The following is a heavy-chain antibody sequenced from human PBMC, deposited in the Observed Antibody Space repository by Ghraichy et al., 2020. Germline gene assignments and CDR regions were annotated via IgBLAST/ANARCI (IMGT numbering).Heavy chain of an antibody. CDR3: ARVEGWFRQDNWFDP. D-gene: IGHD3-10*01. CDR2: ISAYNGNT. V-gene: IGHV1-18*04. Sequence: ASVKVSCKASGYTFTSYGISWVRQAPGQGLEWMGWISAYNGNTNYAQNLQGRVTMTTDTSTSTAYMELRSLRSDDTAVYYCARVEGWFRQDNWFDPWGQGTLVTVSS. CDR1: GYTFTSYG. J-gene: IGHJ5*02.